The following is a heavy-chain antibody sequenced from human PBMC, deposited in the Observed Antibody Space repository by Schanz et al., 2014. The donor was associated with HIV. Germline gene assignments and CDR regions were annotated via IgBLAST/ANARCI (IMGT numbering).Heavy chain of an antibody. CDR1: GFTFSSSG. D-gene: IGHD1-1*01. CDR3: TKEVPPDV. Sequence: QVQLVESGGGVVQPGRSLRLSCTASGFTFSSSGMHWVRQAPGKGPEWVAVVSYDGSNKYYADSVKGRFTISRDNSKNTLYLQMNSLRAEDTAVYYCTKEVPPDVWGQGTTVTVS. CDR2: VSYDGSNK. V-gene: IGHV3-30-3*02. J-gene: IGHJ6*02.